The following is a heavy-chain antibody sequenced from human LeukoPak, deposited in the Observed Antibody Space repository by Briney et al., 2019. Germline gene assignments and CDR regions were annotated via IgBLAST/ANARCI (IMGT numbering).Heavy chain of an antibody. V-gene: IGHV4-39*07. Sequence: SETLSLTCTVSGDSISSSSYYWGWIRQPPGKGLEWIGSIYYSGSTNYNPSLKSRVTISVDTSKNQFSLKLSSVTAADTAVYYCARLNYGDPLNWFDPWGQGTLVTVSS. CDR2: IYYSGST. CDR1: GDSISSSSYY. CDR3: ARLNYGDPLNWFDP. D-gene: IGHD4-17*01. J-gene: IGHJ5*02.